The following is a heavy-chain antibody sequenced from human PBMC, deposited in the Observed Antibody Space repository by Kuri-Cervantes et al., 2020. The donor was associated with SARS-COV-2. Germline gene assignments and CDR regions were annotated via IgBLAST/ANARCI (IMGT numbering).Heavy chain of an antibody. J-gene: IGHJ3*02. Sequence: GGSLTLSCAASGFTFSSYWMSWVRQAPGKGLEWVANIKQDGSEKYYVDSVKGRFTISRDNAKNSLYLQMNSLRAEDTAVYYCARANYDSSGYYDGGDGAFDIWGQGTMVTVSS. D-gene: IGHD3-22*01. CDR1: GFTFSSYW. CDR3: ARANYDSSGYYDGGDGAFDI. V-gene: IGHV3-7*01. CDR2: IKQDGSEK.